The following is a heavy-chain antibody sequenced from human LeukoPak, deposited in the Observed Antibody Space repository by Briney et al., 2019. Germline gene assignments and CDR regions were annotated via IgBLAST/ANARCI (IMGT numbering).Heavy chain of an antibody. V-gene: IGHV3-48*01. D-gene: IGHD4-17*01. Sequence: GSLRLSCAASGFTFSSYSMNWVRQAPGKGLEWVSYITRSSSTIYYADSVKGRFTISRDNAKNSLFLRMNSLRAEDTAVYYCAREVAVTTFPYYYYGMDVWGQGTTVTVSS. J-gene: IGHJ6*02. CDR1: GFTFSSYS. CDR2: ITRSSSTI. CDR3: AREVAVTTFPYYYYGMDV.